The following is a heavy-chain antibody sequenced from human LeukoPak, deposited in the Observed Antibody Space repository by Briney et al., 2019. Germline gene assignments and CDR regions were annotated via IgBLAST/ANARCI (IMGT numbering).Heavy chain of an antibody. CDR2: INPSGGST. D-gene: IGHD3-10*01. CDR3: ARDAGSGSYYNWYYYGVDV. V-gene: IGHV1-46*01. Sequence: ASVKVSCKASGYTFTSYYMHWVRQAPGQGLEWMGIINPSGGSTSYAQKFQGRVTMTRDTSTSTVYMELSSLRSEDTAVYYCARDAGSGSYYNWYYYGVDVWGQGTTVTVSS. J-gene: IGHJ6*02. CDR1: GYTFTSYY.